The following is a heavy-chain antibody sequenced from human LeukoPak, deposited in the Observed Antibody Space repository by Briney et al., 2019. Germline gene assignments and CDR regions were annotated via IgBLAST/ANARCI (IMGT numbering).Heavy chain of an antibody. V-gene: IGHV3-74*01. CDR3: ARGLLTQSTVTMGF. D-gene: IGHD4-17*01. Sequence: SGGSLRLSCAASGFTFSSYWMHWVRQAPGKGLMWVARINNDGYSTYYADSVKGRFTISRDNARNTLYLQMNSLRAEDTAVYYCARGLLTQSTVTMGFWGQGTLVPVSS. J-gene: IGHJ4*02. CDR2: INNDGYST. CDR1: GFTFSSYW.